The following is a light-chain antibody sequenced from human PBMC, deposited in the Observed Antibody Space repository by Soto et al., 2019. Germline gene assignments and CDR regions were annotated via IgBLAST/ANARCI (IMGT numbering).Light chain of an antibody. CDR2: AAS. CDR1: QGISSY. J-gene: IGKJ1*01. Sequence: DLQLTQSPSFLSASVGDRVTITCRASQGISSYLAWYQQKPGKAPKLLIYAASTLQSGVPSRFSSSGSGTEFTLTISSLQPEDFATYYCQQLNSYPRTWTFGQGTKVEIK. V-gene: IGKV1-9*01. CDR3: QQLNSYPRTWT.